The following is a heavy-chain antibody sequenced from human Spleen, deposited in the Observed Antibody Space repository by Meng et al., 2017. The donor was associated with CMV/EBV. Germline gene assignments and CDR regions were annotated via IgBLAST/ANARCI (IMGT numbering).Heavy chain of an antibody. CDR3: AKDRVPFWSGLTDYFDY. CDR2: IRCDGSNK. V-gene: IGHV3-30*02. D-gene: IGHD3-3*01. J-gene: IGHJ4*02. CDR1: GFTFSSYG. Sequence: GESLKISCAASGFTFSSYGMHWVRQAPGKGLEWVAFIRCDGSNKYYADSVKGRFTISRDNSKNTLYLQMNSLRAEDTAVYYCAKDRVPFWSGLTDYFDYWGQGTLVTVSS.